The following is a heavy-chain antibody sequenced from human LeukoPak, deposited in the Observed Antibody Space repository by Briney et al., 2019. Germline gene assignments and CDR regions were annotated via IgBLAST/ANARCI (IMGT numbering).Heavy chain of an antibody. CDR2: INNDGSST. D-gene: IGHD1-26*01. J-gene: IGHJ4*02. V-gene: IGHV3-74*01. CDR1: GFTFSNHW. Sequence: GGSLRLSCAASGFTFSNHWMHWVRQAPGKGLVWVSHINNDGSSTRYADSVKGRFTISRDNAKNALYLQMNSLRAEDTAVYYCARDLLGWELHYFDYWGQGTLVTVSS. CDR3: ARDLLGWELHYFDY.